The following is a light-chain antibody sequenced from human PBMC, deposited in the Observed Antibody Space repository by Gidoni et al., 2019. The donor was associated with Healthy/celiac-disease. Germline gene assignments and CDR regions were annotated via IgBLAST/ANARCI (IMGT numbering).Light chain of an antibody. CDR2: AAS. J-gene: IGKJ1*01. CDR1: QGIRNY. V-gene: IGKV1-27*01. CDR3: QKYNSAPWT. Sequence: DIQMNQSPSSLSASVGDRVTSTCRASQGIRNYLVWYQQKPGKVTKLLIYAASTLQSGVPSRFSGSGSGTDFTLTISSLQPEDVATYYCQKYNSAPWTFGPGTKVEIK.